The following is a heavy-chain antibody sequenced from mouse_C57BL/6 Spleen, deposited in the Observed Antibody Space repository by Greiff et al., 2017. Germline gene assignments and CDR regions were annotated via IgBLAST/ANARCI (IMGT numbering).Heavy chain of an antibody. CDR1: GFTFSDYG. Sequence: EVKVEESGGGLVKPGGSLKLSCAASGFTFSDYGMHWVRQAPEKGLEWVAYISSGSSTIYYADTVKGRFTISRDNAKNTLFLQMTSLRSEDKAMYYCAGKLLRYGYYFDYWGQGTTLTVSS. D-gene: IGHD1-1*01. CDR3: AGKLLRYGYYFDY. V-gene: IGHV5-17*01. J-gene: IGHJ2*01. CDR2: ISSGSSTI.